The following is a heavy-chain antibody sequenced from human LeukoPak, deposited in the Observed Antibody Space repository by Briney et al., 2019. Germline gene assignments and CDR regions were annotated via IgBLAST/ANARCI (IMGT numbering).Heavy chain of an antibody. D-gene: IGHD3-10*01. V-gene: IGHV3-74*01. CDR2: INSDGSST. CDR3: ARLTLRGVIQ. J-gene: IGHJ4*02. Sequence: GGSLRLSCAASGFTFSSYWMHWVRQAPGKGLVWVSRINSDGSSTNYADSVKGRFTISRDNAKKTLYLQVNSLRAEDTAVYYCARLTLRGVIQWGQGTLVTVSS. CDR1: GFTFSSYW.